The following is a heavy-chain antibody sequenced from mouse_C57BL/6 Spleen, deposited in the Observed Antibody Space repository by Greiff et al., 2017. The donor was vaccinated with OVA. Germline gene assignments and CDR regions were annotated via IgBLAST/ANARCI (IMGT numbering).Heavy chain of an antibody. V-gene: IGHV1-82*01. J-gene: IGHJ2*01. CDR1: GYAFSSSW. CDR2: NYPGDGDT. CDR3: AVEPDY. Sequence: QVQLQQSGPELVKPGASVKISCKASGYAFSSSWMNWVKQRPGKGLEWIGRNYPGDGDTNYNGKFKGKATLTADKSSSTAYMQLSSLTSEDSAVYFCAVEPDYWGQGTTLTVSS.